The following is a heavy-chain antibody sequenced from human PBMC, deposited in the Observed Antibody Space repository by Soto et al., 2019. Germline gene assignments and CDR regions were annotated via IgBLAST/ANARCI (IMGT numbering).Heavy chain of an antibody. Sequence: SETLSLTCTVSGGSISSYYWSWIRQPPGKGLEWIGYIYYSGSTNYNPSLKSRVTISVDTSKNQFSLKLSSVTAADTAVYYCARDKTNGAFDIWGQGTMVTVS. CDR2: IYYSGST. J-gene: IGHJ3*02. V-gene: IGHV4-59*01. CDR3: ARDKTNGAFDI. CDR1: GGSISSYY.